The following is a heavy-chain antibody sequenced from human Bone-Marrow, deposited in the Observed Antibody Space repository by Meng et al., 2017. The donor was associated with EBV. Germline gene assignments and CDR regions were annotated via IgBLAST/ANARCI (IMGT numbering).Heavy chain of an antibody. CDR1: GFSPSTSGVR. CDR3: AHSQWPPSFDP. Sequence: SVKESGPTLVKPTQPLTVTCSFSGFSPSTSGVRVRWIRQHPGKALEWLAHISCDDDKRYSPPLKSRLTITKDTSKNQVVLTMTNMDPVDTATYYCAHSQWPPSFDPWGQGTLVTVSS. D-gene: IGHD6-19*01. J-gene: IGHJ5*02. CDR2: ISCDDDK. V-gene: IGHV2-5*02.